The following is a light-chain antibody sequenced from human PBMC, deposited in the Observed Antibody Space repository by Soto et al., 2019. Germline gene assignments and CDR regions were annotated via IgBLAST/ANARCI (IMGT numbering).Light chain of an antibody. Sequence: EMVMTQSPAILSVSPGESATLSCRASQSVNSNYLAWYQQHPGQPPRLLIYGISTRATGIPARFSGSGSGTEFSLTISSLQSEDFAVYYCQQYSKWPITFXQGTRTEIK. CDR3: QQYSKWPIT. V-gene: IGKV3-15*01. J-gene: IGKJ5*01. CDR2: GIS. CDR1: QSVNSN.